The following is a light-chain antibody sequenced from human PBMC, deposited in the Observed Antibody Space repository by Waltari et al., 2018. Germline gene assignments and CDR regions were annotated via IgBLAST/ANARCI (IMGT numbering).Light chain of an antibody. V-gene: IGKV1-5*03. Sequence: DIQMTQSPSTLSASIGDRVTITCRASQSISSSLARYQQNPGKAPKLLIYKASTLESGVPSRFSGSVSGTEFTLTISSLQPGDFATYYCQQYNSFSRTFGQGTKVDIK. J-gene: IGKJ1*01. CDR2: KAS. CDR3: QQYNSFSRT. CDR1: QSISSS.